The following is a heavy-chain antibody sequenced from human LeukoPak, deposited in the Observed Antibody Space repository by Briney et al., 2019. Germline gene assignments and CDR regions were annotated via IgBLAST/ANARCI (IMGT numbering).Heavy chain of an antibody. CDR2: ISYDGSNK. CDR1: GFTFSSYA. J-gene: IGHJ3*02. V-gene: IGHV3-30-3*01. Sequence: GGSLRLSCAASGFTFSSYAMHWVRQAPGKGLEWVAVISYDGSNKYYADSVKGRFTISRDNSKNTLYLQMNSLRAEDTAVYYCARVAHELDLLIDAFDIWGQGTMVTVSS. D-gene: IGHD1-7*01. CDR3: ARVAHELDLLIDAFDI.